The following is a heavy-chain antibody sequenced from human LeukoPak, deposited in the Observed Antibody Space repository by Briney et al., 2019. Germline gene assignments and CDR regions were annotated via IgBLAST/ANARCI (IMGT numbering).Heavy chain of an antibody. CDR2: IRYDGSNK. CDR1: GFTFSSYG. Sequence: GGSLRLSCAASGFTFSSYGMHWVRQAPGKGLEWVAFIRYDGSNKYYADSVKGRFTISRDNPKNTLYLQMNSLRAEDTAVYYCAKDRYKWEGFDYWGQGTLVTVSS. D-gene: IGHD1-20*01. V-gene: IGHV3-30*02. J-gene: IGHJ4*02. CDR3: AKDRYKWEGFDY.